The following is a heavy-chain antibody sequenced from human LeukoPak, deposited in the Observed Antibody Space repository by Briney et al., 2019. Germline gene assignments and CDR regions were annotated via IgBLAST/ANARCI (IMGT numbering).Heavy chain of an antibody. CDR3: AKGGWSLDS. J-gene: IGHJ4*02. CDR2: IYYNGNT. V-gene: IGHV4-59*01. CDR1: GGSISRYY. Sequence: ASETLSLTCTVSGGSISRYYWSWIRQPPGKGLEWIGYIYYNGNTNYNSSLRSRVTISVDTSKNQFSLKLTSVSAADTAIYYCAKGGWSLDSWGQGTLVTVSS. D-gene: IGHD6-19*01.